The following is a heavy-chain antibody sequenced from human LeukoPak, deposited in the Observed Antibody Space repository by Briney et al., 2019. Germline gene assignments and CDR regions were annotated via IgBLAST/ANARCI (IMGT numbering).Heavy chain of an antibody. CDR2: ISACNGNT. Sequence: GASVKVSCKASGYTFTSYGICWVRQAPGQGLEWMGWISACNGNTNYAQKFQGRVTMTTDTSTSTAYMELRSLISDDTAVYYCGRVGRFGALSNDYWGQGTLVTVSS. CDR1: GYTFTSYG. CDR3: GRVGRFGALSNDY. D-gene: IGHD3-10*01. V-gene: IGHV1-18*01. J-gene: IGHJ4*02.